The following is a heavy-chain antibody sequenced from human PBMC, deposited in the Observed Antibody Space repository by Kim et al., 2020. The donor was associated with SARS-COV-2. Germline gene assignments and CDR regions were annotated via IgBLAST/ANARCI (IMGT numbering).Heavy chain of an antibody. CDR2: ISSNGGST. D-gene: IGHD6-6*01. CDR1: GFTFSSYA. Sequence: GGTLRLSCSASGFTFSSYAMHWVRQAPGKGLEYVSAISSNGGSTYYADSVKGRFTISRDNSKNTLYLQMSSLRAEDTAVYYCVKGEQLVEFDYWGQGTLVTVSS. CDR3: VKGEQLVEFDY. V-gene: IGHV3-64D*09. J-gene: IGHJ4*02.